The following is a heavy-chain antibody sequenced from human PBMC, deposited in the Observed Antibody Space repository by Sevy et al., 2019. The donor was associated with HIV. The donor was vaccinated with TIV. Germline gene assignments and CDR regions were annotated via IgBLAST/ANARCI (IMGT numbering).Heavy chain of an antibody. CDR2: IKSKTDCGTT. D-gene: IGHD4-17*01. J-gene: IGHJ4*02. V-gene: IGHV3-15*01. Sequence: GGSLRLSCAASGFTFSNAWMSWVRQAPGKGLEWVGRIKSKTDCGTTDYAAPVKGRFTISRDDSKNTLYLQMNSLKTEDTAVYYCTTNYGDYAYWGQGTLVTVSS. CDR3: TTNYGDYAY. CDR1: GFTFSNAW.